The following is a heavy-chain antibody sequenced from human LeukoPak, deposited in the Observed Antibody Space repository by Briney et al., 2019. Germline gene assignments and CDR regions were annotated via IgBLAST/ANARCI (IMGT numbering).Heavy chain of an antibody. CDR1: GYSFTSYW. CDR2: IYPGDSDT. D-gene: IGHD2-8*01. V-gene: IGHV5-51*01. Sequence: LGESLKISCKGSGYSFTSYWIGWVRQMPGKGLEWMGIIYPGDSDTRYSPSFQGQVTISADKSITTAYLQWGSLKASDTAMYYCARIKVSTYYFDYWGQGTLVTVSS. CDR3: ARIKVSTYYFDY. J-gene: IGHJ4*02.